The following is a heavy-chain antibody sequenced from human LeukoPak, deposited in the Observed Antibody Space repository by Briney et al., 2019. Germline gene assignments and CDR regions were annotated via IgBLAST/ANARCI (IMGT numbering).Heavy chain of an antibody. V-gene: IGHV5-51*01. CDR1: GYSFTSYW. D-gene: IGHD3-9*01. CDR2: IYPGDSDT. J-gene: IGHJ4*02. CDR3: ARTALLRYFDWLPFDY. Sequence: GESLKISCKGSGYSFTSYWIGWVRQMPRKGLEWMGIIYPGDSDTRYSPSFQGQVTISADKSISTAYLQWSSLKASDTAMYYCARTALLRYFDWLPFDYWGQGTLVTVSS.